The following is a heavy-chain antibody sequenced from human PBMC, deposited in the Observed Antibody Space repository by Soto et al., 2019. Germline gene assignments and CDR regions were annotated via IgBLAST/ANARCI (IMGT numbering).Heavy chain of an antibody. CDR3: ARESHDILTGPPWVWYFDL. V-gene: IGHV4-34*01. D-gene: IGHD3-9*01. J-gene: IGHJ2*01. CDR1: GGSLSGYY. Sequence: HVQLQQWGAGPLRPLETLSLTCGVSGGSLSGYYWAWIRQSPGKGLEWIGEINDRGSINYNPYLKSRVIISVYKSKNHYSLNLTSVTAADTAVYYCARESHDILTGPPWVWYFDLWGRGTLVTVSS. CDR2: INDRGSI.